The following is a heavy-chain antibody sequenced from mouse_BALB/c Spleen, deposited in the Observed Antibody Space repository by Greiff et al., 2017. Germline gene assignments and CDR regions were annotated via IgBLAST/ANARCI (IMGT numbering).Heavy chain of an antibody. D-gene: IGHD1-2*01. CDR2: IRSKSNNYAT. CDR1: GFTFNTYA. J-gene: IGHJ4*01. CDR3: VRHYYGHDAMDY. V-gene: IGHV10-1*02. Sequence: GGGLVQPKGSLKLSCAASGFTFNTYAMNWVRQAPGKGLEWVARIRSKSNNYATYYADSVKDRFTISRDDSQSMLYLQMNNLKTEDTAMYYCVRHYYGHDAMDYWGQGTSVTVSS.